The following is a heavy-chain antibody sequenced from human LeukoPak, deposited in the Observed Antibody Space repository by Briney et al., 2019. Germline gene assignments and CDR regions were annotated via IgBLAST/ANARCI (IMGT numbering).Heavy chain of an antibody. V-gene: IGHV3-7*01. J-gene: IGHJ4*02. CDR1: GFTFSKSW. D-gene: IGHD3/OR15-3a*01. CDR3: RTGTHY. Sequence: XGSLRLSCAASGFTFSKSWMSWVRQAPGKGLEWVANIKQDGSERHYMDSVKGRFTISRDNAENSLYLQMNSLRAEDTAVYYCRTGTHYWGQGTLVTVSS. CDR2: IKQDGSER.